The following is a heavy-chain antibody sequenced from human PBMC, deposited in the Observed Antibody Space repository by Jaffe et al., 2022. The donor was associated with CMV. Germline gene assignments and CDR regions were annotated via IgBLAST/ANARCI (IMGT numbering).Heavy chain of an antibody. CDR1: GYSFTSYW. D-gene: IGHD5-12*01. Sequence: EVQLVQSGAEVKKPGESLRISCKGSGYSFTSYWISWVRQMPGKGLEWMGRIDPSDSYTNYSPSFQGHVTISADKSISTAYLQWSSLKASDTAMYYCASSPPREMATGYYYYYMDVWGKGTTVTVSS. J-gene: IGHJ6*03. V-gene: IGHV5-10-1*03. CDR2: IDPSDSYT. CDR3: ASSPPREMATGYYYYYMDV.